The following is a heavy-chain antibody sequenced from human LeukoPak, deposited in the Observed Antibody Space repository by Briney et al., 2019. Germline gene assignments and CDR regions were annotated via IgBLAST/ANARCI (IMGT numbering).Heavy chain of an antibody. Sequence: GGSLRLSCAASGFTFDDYAMHWVRQAPGKGLEWISYISSNSSTIYYADSVKGRFTISRDDAKNSLYLQMNSLRVEDTAVYYCAMVRGVIFDYWGQGTLVTVSS. J-gene: IGHJ4*02. V-gene: IGHV3-48*04. CDR2: ISSNSSTI. CDR3: AMVRGVIFDY. D-gene: IGHD3-10*01. CDR1: GFTFDDYA.